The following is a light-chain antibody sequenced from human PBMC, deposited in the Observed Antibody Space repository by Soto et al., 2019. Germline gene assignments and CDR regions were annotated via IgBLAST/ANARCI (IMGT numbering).Light chain of an antibody. CDR3: QQYNNWPLT. Sequence: EIVMTPAPATLSVSPGERATLSCRASQSITNNLAWYQQKPGQGPRLLIYGASSRATGIPARFSGSGSGTGFTLTISSLQSEDFAIYYCQQYNNWPLTFGGGTKVEIK. V-gene: IGKV3-15*01. J-gene: IGKJ4*01. CDR1: QSITNN. CDR2: GAS.